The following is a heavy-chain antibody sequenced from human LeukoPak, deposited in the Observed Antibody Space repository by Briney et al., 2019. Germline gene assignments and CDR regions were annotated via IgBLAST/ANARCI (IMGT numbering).Heavy chain of an antibody. D-gene: IGHD3-22*01. CDR2: IYTRGSI. CDR1: GDSISSYY. CDR3: ARRALITMIVVAPYFDY. Sequence: SETLSLTCTVSGDSISSYYWSWIRQPAGKGLEWIGRIYTRGSINYNPSLKSRVTISVDTSKNQFSLKLSSVTAADTAVYYCARRALITMIVVAPYFDYWGQGTLVTVSS. J-gene: IGHJ4*02. V-gene: IGHV4-4*07.